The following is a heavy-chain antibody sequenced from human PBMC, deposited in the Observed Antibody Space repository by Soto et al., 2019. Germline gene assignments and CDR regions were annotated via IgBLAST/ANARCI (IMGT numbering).Heavy chain of an antibody. Sequence: SETLSLTCTVSGASISGFYWSWIWKSAGKGLEWIGRIYANATTDYNPSLKSRVMMSVDTSKKQFSLKLRSVTAADTAVYYCVRDGTKTLRDWFDPWGQGISVTVSS. J-gene: IGHJ5*02. CDR3: VRDGTKTLRDWFDP. CDR2: IYANATT. V-gene: IGHV4-4*07. D-gene: IGHD1-1*01. CDR1: GASISGFY.